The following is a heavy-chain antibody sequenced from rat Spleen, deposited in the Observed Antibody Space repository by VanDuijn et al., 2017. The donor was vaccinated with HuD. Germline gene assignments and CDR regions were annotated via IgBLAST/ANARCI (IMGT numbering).Heavy chain of an antibody. CDR1: GFTFSDYN. Sequence: EVQLVESGGALVQPGRSLKLSCAASGFTFSDYNMAWVRQAPKKGLEWVATITYDGSRTYYRDSVKGRFTISRDNAKSTLYLQTDSLRSEDTATYYCSTRDGGYPHWGQGVMVTVSS. D-gene: IGHD1-11*01. V-gene: IGHV5S10*01. J-gene: IGHJ2*01. CDR3: STRDGGYPH. CDR2: ITYDGSRT.